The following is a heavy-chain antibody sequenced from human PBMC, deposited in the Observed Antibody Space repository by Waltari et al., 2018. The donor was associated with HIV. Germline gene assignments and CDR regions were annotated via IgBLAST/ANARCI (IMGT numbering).Heavy chain of an antibody. D-gene: IGHD2-2*02. V-gene: IGHV4-34*01. J-gene: IGHJ4*02. CDR2: INHSGST. Sequence: GLEWIGEINHSGSTNYNPSLKSRVTISVDTSKIQFSLKLSSVTAADTAVYYCARGPYGYCSSTSCYRGVDYWGQGTLVTVSS. CDR3: ARGPYGYCSSTSCYRGVDY.